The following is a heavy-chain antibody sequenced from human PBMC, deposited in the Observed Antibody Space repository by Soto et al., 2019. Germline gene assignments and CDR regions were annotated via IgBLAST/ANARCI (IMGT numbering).Heavy chain of an antibody. Sequence: QVQLVQSGAEVKKPGSSVKVSCKASGGTFSSYTISWVRQAPGQGLEWMGRIIPILGIANYAQKFQGRVTITADKSTSTAYMELSSLRSEDTAVYYCARTSSSWENYYYHGMDVWGQGTTVTVSS. CDR3: ARTSSSWENYYYHGMDV. CDR2: IIPILGIA. CDR1: GGTFSSYT. D-gene: IGHD6-13*01. J-gene: IGHJ6*02. V-gene: IGHV1-69*02.